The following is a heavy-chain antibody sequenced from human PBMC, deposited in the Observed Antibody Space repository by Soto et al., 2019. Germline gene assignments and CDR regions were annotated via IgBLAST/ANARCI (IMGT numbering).Heavy chain of an antibody. J-gene: IGHJ3*02. V-gene: IGHV3-11*01. D-gene: IGHD3-10*01. CDR3: ARDGPGLRRTDAFDI. Sequence: GGSLRLSCAASGFTFSDYYMSWIRQASGKGLEWVSYISSSGSTIYYADSVKGRFTISRDNAKNSLYLQMNSLRAEDTAVYYCARDGPGLRRTDAFDIWGQGTMVTVSS. CDR2: ISSSGSTI. CDR1: GFTFSDYY.